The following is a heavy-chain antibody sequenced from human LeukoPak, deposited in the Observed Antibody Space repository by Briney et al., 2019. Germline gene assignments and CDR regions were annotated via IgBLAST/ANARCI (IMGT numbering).Heavy chain of an antibody. CDR2: ISSSGSTI. CDR1: GFTFSSYE. D-gene: IGHD4-17*01. CDR3: ARGALGYGDYVGDFDY. Sequence: GGSLRLSCAASGFTFSSYEMNWVRQAPGKGLEWVSYISSSGSTIYYADSVKGRFTISRDNAKNSLYLQMNSQRAEDTAVYYCARGALGYGDYVGDFDYWGQGTLVTVSS. V-gene: IGHV3-48*03. J-gene: IGHJ4*02.